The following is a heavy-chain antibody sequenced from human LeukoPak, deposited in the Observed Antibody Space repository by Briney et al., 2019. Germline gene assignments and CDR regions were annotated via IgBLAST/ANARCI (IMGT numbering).Heavy chain of an antibody. Sequence: GRSLRLSCAASRLTLSSYAMHWVREAPGKGLECVARISYDGNNKDYADSVKGRFTISRDNSKNTLYLQMNSLRAEDAAVYYCARDRYSNGWYVDYWGQGTLVTVSS. CDR1: RLTLSSYA. V-gene: IGHV3-30*04. J-gene: IGHJ4*02. CDR3: ARDRYSNGWYVDY. CDR2: ISYDGNNK. D-gene: IGHD6-19*01.